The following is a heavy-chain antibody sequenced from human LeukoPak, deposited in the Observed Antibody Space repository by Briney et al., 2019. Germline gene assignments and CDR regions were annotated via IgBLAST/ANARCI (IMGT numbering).Heavy chain of an antibody. CDR1: GFTASSNY. Sequence: PGGSLRLSCAASGFTASSNYMSWVRQAPGKGLDWVSVIYSGGSTYYADSVKGRFTISRHNSKNTLYLQMNSLRAEDTAVYYCASSGDTALNWFDPWGQGTLVTVSS. CDR3: ASSGDTALNWFDP. D-gene: IGHD5-18*01. CDR2: IYSGGST. J-gene: IGHJ5*02. V-gene: IGHV3-53*04.